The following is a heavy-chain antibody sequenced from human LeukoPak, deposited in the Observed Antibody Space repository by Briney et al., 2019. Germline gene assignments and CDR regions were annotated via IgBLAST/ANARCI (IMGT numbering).Heavy chain of an antibody. Sequence: GGSLRLSCAASGFTVSSNYITWARQAPGKGLEWVSVIYIGGSPYYADSVRGRFTISRDNYKNTVFLQMDSLRADDAAVYFCARGTFGNYYFDHWGQGTLVTVSS. J-gene: IGHJ4*02. CDR2: IYIGGSP. CDR3: ARGTFGNYYFDH. V-gene: IGHV3-53*01. D-gene: IGHD3-16*01. CDR1: GFTVSSNY.